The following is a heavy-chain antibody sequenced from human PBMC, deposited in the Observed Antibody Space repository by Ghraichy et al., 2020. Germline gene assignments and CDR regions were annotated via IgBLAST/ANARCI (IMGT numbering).Heavy chain of an antibody. J-gene: IGHJ4*02. CDR1: GFTFSSYA. V-gene: IGHV3-23*01. D-gene: IGHD2/OR15-2a*01. CDR2: ISGSGGST. CDR3: AKDLVKDVGGYFDY. Sequence: GESLNISCAASGFTFSSYAMSWVRQAPGKGLEWVSAISGSGGSTYYADSVKGRFTISRDNSKNTLYLQMNSLRAEDTAVYYCAKDLVKDVGGYFDYWGQGTLVTVSS.